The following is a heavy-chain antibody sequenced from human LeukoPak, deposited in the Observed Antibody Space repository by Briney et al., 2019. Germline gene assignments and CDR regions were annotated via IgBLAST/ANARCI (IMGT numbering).Heavy chain of an antibody. CDR3: ARASKTAAGAIDY. D-gene: IGHD6-13*01. CDR1: GGSFSSYY. CDR2: IYYSGST. V-gene: IGHV4-59*01. J-gene: IGHJ4*02. Sequence: SETLSLTCTVSGGSFSSYYWSWIRQPPGKGLEWIGYIYYSGSTNYNPSLKSRVTISVDTSKNQFSLKLSSVTAADTAVYYCARASKTAAGAIDYWGQGTLVTVSS.